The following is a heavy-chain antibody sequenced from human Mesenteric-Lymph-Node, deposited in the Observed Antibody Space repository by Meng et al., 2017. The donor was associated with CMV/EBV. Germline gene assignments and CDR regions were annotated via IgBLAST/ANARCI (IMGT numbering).Heavy chain of an antibody. V-gene: IGHV3-23*01. J-gene: IGHJ4*02. D-gene: IGHD6-19*01. Sequence: GESLKISCAASGFTFSSSAMSWVRQGPGKGLEWLSTFSGSGGHTYYADSVRGRITISRDNSKNTLFLQMNSLRAEDTAVYYCAKHPYNTGWYYSIDYWGQGTLVTVSS. CDR3: AKHPYNTGWYYSIDY. CDR1: GFTFSSSA. CDR2: FSGSGGHT.